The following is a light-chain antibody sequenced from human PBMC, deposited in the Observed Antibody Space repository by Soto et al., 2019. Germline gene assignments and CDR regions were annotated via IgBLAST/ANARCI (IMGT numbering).Light chain of an antibody. V-gene: IGKV3-15*01. CDR3: QQYNSWPRT. CDR1: QSVYSN. J-gene: IGKJ1*01. CDR2: GAS. Sequence: VVMTQSPATLSVSPGERATFSCRASQSVYSNLAWYQQKPGQAPRLLIYGASSRASRVPVRFSGSGFGTEXTLTISSVESEDFAVYYCQQYNSWPRTFGQGTKVEIK.